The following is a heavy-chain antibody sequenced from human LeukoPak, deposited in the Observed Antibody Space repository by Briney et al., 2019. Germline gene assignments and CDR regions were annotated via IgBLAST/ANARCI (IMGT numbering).Heavy chain of an antibody. Sequence: PGGSLRLSCAASGVTVSSNYMSWVRQAPGKGLEWVSVIYSGGSTYYADSVKGRFTISRDNSKNTLYLQMNSLRAEDTAVYYCARTHDYGDYTFDYWGQGTLVTVSS. D-gene: IGHD4-17*01. V-gene: IGHV3-53*01. CDR2: IYSGGST. CDR1: GVTVSSNY. CDR3: ARTHDYGDYTFDY. J-gene: IGHJ4*02.